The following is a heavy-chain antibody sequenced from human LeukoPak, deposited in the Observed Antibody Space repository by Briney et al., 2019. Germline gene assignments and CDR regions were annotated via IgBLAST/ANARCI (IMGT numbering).Heavy chain of an antibody. CDR2: IFYSGST. CDR3: ARQPYMLGAYYFDY. V-gene: IGHV4-59*08. J-gene: IGHJ4*02. Sequence: PSETLSLTCTVSGGSMSSYYWSWIRQPPGKGLEWIGYIFYSGSTNYNPSLKSRVTLSVDTSKNQFSLKLGSVTAADTAVYYCARQPYMLGAYYFDYWGQGTLITVSS. D-gene: IGHD1-26*01. CDR1: GGSMSSYY.